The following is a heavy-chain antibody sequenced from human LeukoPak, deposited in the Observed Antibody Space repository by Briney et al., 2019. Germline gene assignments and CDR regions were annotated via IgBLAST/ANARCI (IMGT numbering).Heavy chain of an antibody. CDR2: ISGSGGST. CDR3: AKDPAATRDAFDI. CDR1: GFTFSNYA. D-gene: IGHD2-2*01. J-gene: IGHJ3*02. V-gene: IGHV3-23*01. Sequence: PGGSLRLSCAASGFTFSNYAMSWVRQAPGKGLEWVSAISGSGGSTYYADSVKGRFTISRDNSKNTLYLQMNSLRAEDTAVYYCAKDPAATRDAFDIWGQGTMVTVSS.